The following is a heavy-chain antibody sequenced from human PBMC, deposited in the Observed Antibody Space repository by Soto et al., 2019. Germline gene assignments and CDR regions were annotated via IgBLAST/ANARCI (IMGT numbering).Heavy chain of an antibody. D-gene: IGHD2-2*01. Sequence: SKTQSLACTIPGDSMTSGDYSWSWIRQPPGKGLEWLGYIYRTGNTHYSPSLKSRVSISQDRSKNQFSLELTSVTAADTAVYYCARGDYQYSSDYWGQGTLVTVSS. CDR1: GDSMTSGDYS. V-gene: IGHV4-30-2*01. J-gene: IGHJ4*02. CDR2: IYRTGNT. CDR3: ARGDYQYSSDY.